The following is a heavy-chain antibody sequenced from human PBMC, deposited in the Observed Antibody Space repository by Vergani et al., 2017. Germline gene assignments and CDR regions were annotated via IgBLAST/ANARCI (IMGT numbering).Heavy chain of an antibody. CDR1: GGSISSGGYY. V-gene: IGHV4-31*03. D-gene: IGHD6-19*01. J-gene: IGHJ4*02. Sequence: QVQLQESGPGLVKPSQTLSLTCTVSGGSISSGGYYWSWIRQPPGKGLEWIGYIYYSGSTYYNPSLKRRVTISVDTSKNQFSLKLSSVTAADTAVYYCARAYSSGWYVYWGQGTLVTVSS. CDR3: ARAYSSGWYVY. CDR2: IYYSGST.